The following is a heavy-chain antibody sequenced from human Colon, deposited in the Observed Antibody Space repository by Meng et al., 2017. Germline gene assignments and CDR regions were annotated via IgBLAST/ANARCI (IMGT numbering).Heavy chain of an antibody. V-gene: IGHV4-59*01. CDR2: ISYSGTS. D-gene: IGHD3-16*01. CDR1: GGSISPSY. CDR3: ARGRGTWHPFDI. Sequence: GSLRLSCTVSGGSISPSYWSWIRQTPGKGLEWIGYISYSGTSGHNPSLKSRVTMSVNTSKSQFFLGLTSVTVADTAIYYCARGRGTWHPFDIWGQGTMVTVSS. J-gene: IGHJ3*02.